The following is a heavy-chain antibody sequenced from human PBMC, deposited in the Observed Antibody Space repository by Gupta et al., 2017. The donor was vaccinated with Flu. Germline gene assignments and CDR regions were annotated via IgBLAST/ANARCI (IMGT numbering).Heavy chain of an antibody. V-gene: IGHV3-21*02. CDR3: ARDRGLFSDSSGFSH. Sequence: ELQLVESGGGLVRPGGSLRLSCAASGYTSDNYTMNWIRQAPGSGLALFSSITIMNSYRNYADSVMGRFTISRDNAKISLFLQMTSLRAEDTAVYYCARDRGLFSDSSGFSHWGQGTLVTVSS. CDR2: ITIMNSYR. D-gene: IGHD3-22*01. J-gene: IGHJ4*02. CDR1: GYTSDNYT.